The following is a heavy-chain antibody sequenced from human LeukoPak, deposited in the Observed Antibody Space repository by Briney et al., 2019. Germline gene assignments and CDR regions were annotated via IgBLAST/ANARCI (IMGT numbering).Heavy chain of an antibody. CDR3: ARDSKYNWFDP. J-gene: IGHJ5*02. V-gene: IGHV3-30-3*01. Sequence: GGSLRLSCAASGFTFSSYAMHWVRQAPGKGLEWVAVISYDGSNKYYADSVKGRFTISRDNSKNTLCLQMNSLRAEDTAVYYCARDSKYNWFDPWGQGTLVTVSS. CDR1: GFTFSSYA. CDR2: ISYDGSNK.